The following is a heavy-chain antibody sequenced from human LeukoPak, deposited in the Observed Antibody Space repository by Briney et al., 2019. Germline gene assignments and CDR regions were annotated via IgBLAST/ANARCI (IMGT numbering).Heavy chain of an antibody. J-gene: IGHJ1*01. Sequence: GGSLRLSYAASGLIFSNACMTWVRQAPRKGLEWVGRIKSKPDGGTIGYAAPVKGRFTISRDDSKNTLYLQMNSLKTEDTGGYYCTTARGSGPGSCQHGGQGTLVTVSS. V-gene: IGHV3-15*01. CDR1: GLIFSNAC. D-gene: IGHD6-19*01. CDR2: IKSKPDGGTI. CDR3: TTARGSGPGSCQH.